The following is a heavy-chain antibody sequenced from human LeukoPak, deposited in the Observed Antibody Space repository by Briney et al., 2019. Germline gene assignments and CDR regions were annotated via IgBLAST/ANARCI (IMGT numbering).Heavy chain of an antibody. J-gene: IGHJ4*02. CDR2: ISYDGSNK. Sequence: SGGSLRLSCAASGFTFSSYSMNWVRQAPGKGLEWVAVISYDGSNKYYADSVKGRFTISRDNSKNTLYLQMNSLRAEDTAVYYCARPPHGVEAVAESYWGQGTLVTVSS. D-gene: IGHD6-19*01. CDR1: GFTFSSYS. CDR3: ARPPHGVEAVAESY. V-gene: IGHV3-30*03.